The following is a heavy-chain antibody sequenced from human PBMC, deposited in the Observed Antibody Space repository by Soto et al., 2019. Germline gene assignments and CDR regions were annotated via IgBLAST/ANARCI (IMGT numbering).Heavy chain of an antibody. CDR2: IYSAGNT. D-gene: IGHD1-26*01. Sequence: PGGSLRLSCAASGFTVSSNYMSWVRQAPGKGLEWISIIYSAGNTYYADSVKGRFTISRDNSKNTLYLQMNSLGAEDTAVYYCARDFVVGGPTINYYYGMGVWGQGTTVTVSS. CDR3: ARDFVVGGPTINYYYGMGV. J-gene: IGHJ6*02. V-gene: IGHV3-66*01. CDR1: GFTVSSNY.